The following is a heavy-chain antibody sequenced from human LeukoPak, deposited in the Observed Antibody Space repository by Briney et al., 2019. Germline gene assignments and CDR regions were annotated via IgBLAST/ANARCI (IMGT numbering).Heavy chain of an antibody. CDR1: GYSFTSYW. J-gene: IGHJ4*02. Sequence: GESLKISCKGSGYSFTSYWIGWVRQAPGKGLEWVSAISGSGGSTYYADSVKGRFTISRDNLKNTLYLQMNSLRAEDTAVYYCAKSIVPWGWGQGTLVTVSS. V-gene: IGHV3-23*01. CDR3: AKSIVPWG. CDR2: ISGSGGST. D-gene: IGHD3-16*01.